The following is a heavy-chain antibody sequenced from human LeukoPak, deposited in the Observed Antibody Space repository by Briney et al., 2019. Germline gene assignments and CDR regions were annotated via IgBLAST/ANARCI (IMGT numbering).Heavy chain of an antibody. D-gene: IGHD6-19*01. CDR1: GGSISSYY. CDR2: IYTSGST. Sequence: PSETLSLTCTVSGGSISSYYWSWIRQPAGKGLEWIGRIYTSGSTNYSPSLKSQVTMSVDTSKNQFSLKLSSVTAADTAVYYCARDGEDIAVAGTDWFDPWGQGTLVTVSS. J-gene: IGHJ5*02. V-gene: IGHV4-4*07. CDR3: ARDGEDIAVAGTDWFDP.